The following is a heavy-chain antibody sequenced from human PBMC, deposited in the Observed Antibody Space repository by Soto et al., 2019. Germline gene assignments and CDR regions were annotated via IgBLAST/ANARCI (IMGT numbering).Heavy chain of an antibody. J-gene: IGHJ4*02. V-gene: IGHV4-34*01. CDR1: GGSFSGYY. D-gene: IGHD2-21*02. Sequence: QVQLQQWGAGLLKPSETLSLTCAVYGGSFSGYYWSWIRQPPGKGLEWIGEINHSGSTNYNPSLKSXXTXSXXTSKNQFSLKLSSVTAADTAVYYCARNGVTDYFDYWGQGTLVTVSS. CDR3: ARNGVTDYFDY. CDR2: INHSGST.